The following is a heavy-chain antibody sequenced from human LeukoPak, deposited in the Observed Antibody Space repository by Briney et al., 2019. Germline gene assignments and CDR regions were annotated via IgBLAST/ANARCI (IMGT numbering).Heavy chain of an antibody. CDR3: ARAENSGSLYYFDY. J-gene: IGHJ4*02. CDR2: INAGNGNT. V-gene: IGHV1-3*03. Sequence: GASVKVSCKASGYTFTGYYMHWVRQAPGQRLEWMGWINAGNGNTKYSQEFQGRVTITRDTSASTAYMELSSLRSEDMAVYYCARAENSGSLYYFDYWGQGTLVTVSS. CDR1: GYTFTGYY. D-gene: IGHD1-26*01.